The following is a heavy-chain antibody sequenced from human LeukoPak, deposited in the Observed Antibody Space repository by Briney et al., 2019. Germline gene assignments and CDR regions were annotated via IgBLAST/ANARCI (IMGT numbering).Heavy chain of an antibody. CDR1: EYTFTGYY. D-gene: IGHD2-2*01. CDR3: VRDRGRYCSRANCRAGWFDP. CDR2: INPNGGGT. Sequence: ASVKVSCKASEYTFTGYYIHWVRQAPGQGLEWMGRINPNGGGTDYAQKFQGRVTMTRDTSISTAYMELSRLRSDDTAVYYCVRDRGRYCSRANCRAGWFDPWGQGTLVTVSS. V-gene: IGHV1-2*06. J-gene: IGHJ5*02.